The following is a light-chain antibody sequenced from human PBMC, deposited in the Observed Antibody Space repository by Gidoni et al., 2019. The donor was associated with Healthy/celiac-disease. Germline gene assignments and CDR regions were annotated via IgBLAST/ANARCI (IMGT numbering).Light chain of an antibody. Sequence: IQMTQSPSSLSASVGDRVTLTCRASQSISSYLNWYQQKPGKAPKLLIYAASSLQSGVPSRVSGRGSETDFTLTISSLQPEEFSTYFCQQSYRSPGTFGQXTKVEIK. V-gene: IGKV1-39*01. CDR3: QQSYRSPGT. CDR2: AAS. CDR1: QSISSY. J-gene: IGKJ1*01.